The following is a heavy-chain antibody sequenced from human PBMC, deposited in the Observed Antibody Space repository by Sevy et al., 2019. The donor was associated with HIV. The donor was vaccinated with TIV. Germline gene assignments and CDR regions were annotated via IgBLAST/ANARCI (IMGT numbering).Heavy chain of an antibody. CDR2: IHYSGRT. D-gene: IGHD6-19*01. CDR1: DGSLSNYY. J-gene: IGHJ4*02. Sequence: SETLSLTCTVSDGSLSNYYWTWIRQPPGKGLEWVGYIHYSGRTNYNPSLKIRVTISLDTSKNQFSLKLSSVTAADTAVYYCARIPTISGWPFDYWGQGTLVTVSS. V-gene: IGHV4-59*13. CDR3: ARIPTISGWPFDY.